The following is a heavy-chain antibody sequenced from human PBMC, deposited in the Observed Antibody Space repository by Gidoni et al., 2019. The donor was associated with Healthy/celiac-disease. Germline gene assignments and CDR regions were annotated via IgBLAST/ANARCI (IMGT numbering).Heavy chain of an antibody. CDR2: IKQDGSEE. CDR3: AREGY. Sequence: EVQLVESGGGLVQPGGSLRLSCAASGFTTSNSWMTWLRQAPGKGLEWVANIKQDGSEEHYVDSVKGRFTISRDNAKNSLYLQMNSLRVEDTAVYYCAREGYWGQGTLVTVSS. J-gene: IGHJ4*02. V-gene: IGHV3-7*03. CDR1: GFTTSNSW.